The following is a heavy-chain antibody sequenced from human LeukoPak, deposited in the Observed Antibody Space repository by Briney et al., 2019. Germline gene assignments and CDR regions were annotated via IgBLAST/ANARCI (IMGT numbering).Heavy chain of an antibody. CDR2: IYRGGNT. V-gene: IGHV3-53*01. D-gene: IGHD4-11*01. CDR3: ARDDYRNLGYHYGMDV. Sequence: GGSLRLSCVVSGFTVSSNYMSWVRQAPGRGLEWVSTIYRGGNTYYADSMKGRFTISRDTSKNTLYLQMNSLRAEDTAVYYCARDDYRNLGYHYGMDVWGQGTTVTVSS. CDR1: GFTVSSNY. J-gene: IGHJ6*02.